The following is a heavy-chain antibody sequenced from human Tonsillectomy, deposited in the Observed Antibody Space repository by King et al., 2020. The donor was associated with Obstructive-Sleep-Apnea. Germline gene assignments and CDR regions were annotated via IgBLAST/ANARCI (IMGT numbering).Heavy chain of an antibody. J-gene: IGHJ4*02. D-gene: IGHD2-8*01. V-gene: IGHV3-74*01. Sequence: VQLVESGGGLVQPEGSLRLSCAASGFSFSSSWMHWVRQAPGKGLQWISYICSDGGATTYADSVRGRFTISRDNAKNTLFLQMSSLRAEDTAVYYCATAVMGGQGTLVTVSS. CDR1: GFSFSSSW. CDR3: ATAVM. CDR2: ICSDGGAT.